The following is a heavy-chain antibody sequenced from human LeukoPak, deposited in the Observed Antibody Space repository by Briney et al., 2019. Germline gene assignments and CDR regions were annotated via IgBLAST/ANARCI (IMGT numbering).Heavy chain of an antibody. J-gene: IGHJ4*02. V-gene: IGHV3-30*18. CDR1: GFTFSSYA. CDR2: ISYDGSNK. D-gene: IGHD2-21*02. CDR3: AKVGLAYCGGDCYSWYDY. Sequence: GESLRLSCAASGFTFSSYAMSWVRQAPGKGLEWVAIISYDGSNKYYADSVKGRFTISRDNSKNTLYLQMNSLRAEDTAVYYCAKVGLAYCGGDCYSWYDYWGQGTLVTVSS.